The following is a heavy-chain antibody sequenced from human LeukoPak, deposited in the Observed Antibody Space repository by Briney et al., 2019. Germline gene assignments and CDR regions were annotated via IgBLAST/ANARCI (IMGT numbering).Heavy chain of an antibody. CDR2: ISPYSGNT. J-gene: IGHJ4*02. CDR1: GYTLTELS. V-gene: IGHV1-18*01. D-gene: IGHD2-15*01. CDR3: AREGYCSGGSCYSGIIDY. Sequence: ASVKVSCKVSGYTLTELSMHWVRQAPGKGLEWVGWISPYSGNTNYAEKLQGRVTMTTDTSTSTAYMELRSLSSDDTAVYHCAREGYCSGGSCYSGIIDYWGQGTLVTVSS.